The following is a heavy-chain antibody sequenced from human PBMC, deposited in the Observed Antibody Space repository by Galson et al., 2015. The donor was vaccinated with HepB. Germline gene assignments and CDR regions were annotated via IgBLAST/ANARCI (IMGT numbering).Heavy chain of an antibody. CDR3: ARGRSRSGSGWYEGNWFDP. D-gene: IGHD6-19*01. V-gene: IGHV4-4*07. J-gene: IGHJ5*02. CDR1: GGSISSYY. Sequence: ETLSLTCTVSGGSISSYYWSWIRQPAGKGLEWIGRIYTSGSTNYNPSLKSRVTMSVDTSKNQFSLKLSSVTAADTAVYYCARGRSRSGSGWYEGNWFDPWGQGTLVTVSS. CDR2: IYTSGST.